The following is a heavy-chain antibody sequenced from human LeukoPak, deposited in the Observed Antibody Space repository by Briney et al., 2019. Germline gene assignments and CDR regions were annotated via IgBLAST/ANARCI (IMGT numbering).Heavy chain of an antibody. CDR2: ISNSGINT. D-gene: IGHD1-26*01. V-gene: IGHV3-21*04. CDR3: ARVGMGDY. Sequence: PGGSLRLSCAASGFSFSSYAMNWVRQAPGKGLEWVSVISNSGINTYYGDSVKGRFTISRDNAKNSLYLQMNSLRAEDTAVYYCARVGMGDYWGQGTLVTVSS. CDR1: GFSFSSYA. J-gene: IGHJ4*02.